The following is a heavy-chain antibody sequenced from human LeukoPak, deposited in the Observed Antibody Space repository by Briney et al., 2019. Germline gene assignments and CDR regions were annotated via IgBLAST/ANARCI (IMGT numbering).Heavy chain of an antibody. J-gene: IGHJ4*02. CDR2: IYYSGST. CDR1: GGSISSRSCC. CDR3: ARANYFDF. V-gene: IGHV4-39*07. Sequence: SETLSLTCTVSGGSISSRSCCWGWIRQPPGRGLEWIGTIYYSGSTNYNPSLKSRVTISVDTSKNQFSLKLSSVTAADTAVYYCARANYFDFWGQGTLVTVSS.